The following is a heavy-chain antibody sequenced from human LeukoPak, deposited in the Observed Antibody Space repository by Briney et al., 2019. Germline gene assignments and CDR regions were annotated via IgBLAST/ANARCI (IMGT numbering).Heavy chain of an antibody. CDR1: GGSISSSSYY. J-gene: IGHJ6*03. CDR2: IYYSGST. CDR3: ARHSGEQQLVLNYYYMDV. V-gene: IGHV4-39*01. Sequence: SETLSLTCTVSGGSISSSSYYWGWIRQPPGKGLEWIGSIYYSGSTYYNPSLKSRVTISVDTSKNQFSLELSSVTAADTAVYYCARHSGEQQLVLNYYYMDVWGKGTTVTVSS. D-gene: IGHD6-13*01.